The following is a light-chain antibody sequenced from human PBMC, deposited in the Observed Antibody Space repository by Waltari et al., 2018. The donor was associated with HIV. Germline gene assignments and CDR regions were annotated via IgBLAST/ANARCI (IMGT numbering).Light chain of an antibody. CDR3: AAWDDSLSGPWV. CDR1: SSNLGSNY. CDR2: RNN. J-gene: IGLJ3*02. Sequence: QSVLTQPPSASGTPGQRVTISCSGSSSNLGSNYVYWYQQLPGTAPKLRIYRNNQRPSGVPDRFSGSKSGTSASLAISGLRSEDEADYYCAAWDDSLSGPWVFGGGTELTVL. V-gene: IGLV1-47*01.